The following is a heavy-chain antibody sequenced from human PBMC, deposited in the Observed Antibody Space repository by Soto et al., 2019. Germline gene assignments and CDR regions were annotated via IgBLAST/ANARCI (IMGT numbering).Heavy chain of an antibody. V-gene: IGHV3-48*03. CDR3: ARIVGYYSPYYYGMDV. J-gene: IGHJ6*02. D-gene: IGHD3-3*01. Sequence: EVQLVESGGGLVQPGGSLRLSCAASGFTFSSYEMNWVRQAPGKGLEWVSYISSSGSTIYYADSVKDRFTISRDNAKNSLYLQMNSLRAEDTAVYYCARIVGYYSPYYYGMDVWGQGTTVTVSS. CDR2: ISSSGSTI. CDR1: GFTFSSYE.